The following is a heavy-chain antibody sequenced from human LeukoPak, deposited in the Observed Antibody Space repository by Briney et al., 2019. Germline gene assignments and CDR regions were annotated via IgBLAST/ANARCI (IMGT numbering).Heavy chain of an antibody. D-gene: IGHD2-2*02. CDR2: INPSGGST. CDR1: GYTFTSYY. J-gene: IGHJ5*02. V-gene: IGHV1-46*01. CDR3: ARASLIGGGPAAIPDYWFDP. Sequence: ASVKVSCKASGYTFTSYYMHWVRQAPGQGLEWMGIINPSGGSTSYAQKFQGRVTMTRDMSTSTVYMELSSLRSEDTAVYYCARASLIGGGPAAIPDYWFDPWGQGTLVTVSS.